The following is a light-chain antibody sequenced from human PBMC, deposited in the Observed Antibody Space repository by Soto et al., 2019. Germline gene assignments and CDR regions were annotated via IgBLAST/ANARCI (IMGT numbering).Light chain of an antibody. CDR2: DVS. CDR1: SNDVGGYNY. Sequence: QSVLTQPASVSGSLGQSIAISCTGTSNDVGGYNYVSWYQQHPGKAPKLMIYDVSARPSGVSNRFSGSKSDNTASLTISGLQAEDEADYYCSSYTSSNTVVFGGGTKVTVL. CDR3: SSYTSSNTVV. V-gene: IGLV2-14*01. J-gene: IGLJ2*01.